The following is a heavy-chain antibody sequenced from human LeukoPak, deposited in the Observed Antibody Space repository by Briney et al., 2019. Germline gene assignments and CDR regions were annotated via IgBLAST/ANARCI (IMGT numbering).Heavy chain of an antibody. CDR1: GFTFSRLA. CDR2: ISASGP. CDR3: AKRGWSSSWDY. D-gene: IGHD6-13*01. V-gene: IGHV3-23*01. J-gene: IGHJ4*02. Sequence: GGSLRLSCAASGFTFSRLAMTWVRQAPGKGLEWVSTISASGPYYADAVRGRFTISRDNSKNTLYLQMNSLRAEDTAVYYCAKRGWSSSWDYWGQGTLVTVSS.